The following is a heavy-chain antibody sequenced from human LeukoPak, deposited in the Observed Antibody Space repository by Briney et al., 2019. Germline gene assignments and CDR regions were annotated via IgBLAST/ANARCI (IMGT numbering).Heavy chain of an antibody. V-gene: IGHV1-18*01. Sequence: GASVNVTCKSAGYSFTIYGISRLRQAHAQGHELMGLIIACNGKTNYEQKLQGRVTMTTDTSTRTAYMELRSMRSDGAAVYYCARDIVLMVYARCSYYCMDVWGQGTTVTVSS. CDR1: GYSFTIYG. CDR3: ARDIVLMVYARCSYYCMDV. J-gene: IGHJ6*02. D-gene: IGHD2-8*01. CDR2: IIACNGKT.